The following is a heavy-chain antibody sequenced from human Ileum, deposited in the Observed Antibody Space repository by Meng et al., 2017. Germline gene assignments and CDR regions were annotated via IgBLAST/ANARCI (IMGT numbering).Heavy chain of an antibody. CDR3: ATGGSGYFNY. V-gene: IGHV3-74*01. D-gene: IGHD3-3*01. Sequence: EVQRGESGGNLGQAGGSLRLACAASGFTLSSYWMHWVRQAPGKGLVWVSRINSDGSTTNYADSLKGRFTISRDNAKNTLYLQMNSLRAEDTAVYYCATGGSGYFNYWGQGTLVTVSS. CDR1: GFTLSSYW. CDR2: INSDGSTT. J-gene: IGHJ4*02.